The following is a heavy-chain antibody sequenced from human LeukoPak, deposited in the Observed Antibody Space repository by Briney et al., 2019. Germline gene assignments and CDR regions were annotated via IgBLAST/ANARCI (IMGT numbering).Heavy chain of an antibody. Sequence: TGGSLRLSCAASGFTFSSYGMHWVRQAPGKGLEWVAVISYDGSNKYYADSVKGRFTISRDNSKNTLYLQMNSLRAEDTAVYYCAKVMSRIVGATQTDYWGQGTLVTVSS. CDR2: ISYDGSNK. D-gene: IGHD1-26*01. CDR3: AKVMSRIVGATQTDY. CDR1: GFTFSSYG. J-gene: IGHJ4*02. V-gene: IGHV3-30*18.